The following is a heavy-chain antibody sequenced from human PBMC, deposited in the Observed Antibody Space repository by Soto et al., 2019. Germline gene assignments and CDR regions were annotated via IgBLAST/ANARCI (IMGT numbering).Heavy chain of an antibody. D-gene: IGHD6-13*01. J-gene: IGHJ4*02. CDR1: GGSISSGSYY. CDR2: IYYSGST. CDR3: ARHKLGDSSSWFH. V-gene: IGHV4-39*01. Sequence: SETLSLTCTVSGGSISSGSYYWGWIRQPPGKGLEWIGSIYYSGSTYYNPSLKSRVTISVDTSKNQFSLKLSSVTAADTAVYYCARHKLGDSSSWFHWGQGTLVTVSS.